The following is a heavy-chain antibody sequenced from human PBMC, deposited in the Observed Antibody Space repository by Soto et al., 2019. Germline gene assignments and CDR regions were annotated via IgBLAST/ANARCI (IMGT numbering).Heavy chain of an antibody. CDR1: GGSISSYY. CDR2: IYTSGST. Sequence: KSSETLSLTCTVSGGSISSYYWSWIRQPAGKGLEWIGRIYTSGSTNYNPSLKSRVTMSVDTSKNQFSLKLSSVTAADTAVYYCARDQSSTYYDFWSGYDYYYYGMDVWGQGTTVTVSS. CDR3: ARDQSSTYYDFWSGYDYYYYGMDV. V-gene: IGHV4-4*07. D-gene: IGHD3-3*01. J-gene: IGHJ6*02.